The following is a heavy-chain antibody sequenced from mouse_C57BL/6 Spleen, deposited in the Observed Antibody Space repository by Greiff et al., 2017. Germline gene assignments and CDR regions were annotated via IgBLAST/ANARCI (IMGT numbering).Heavy chain of an antibody. V-gene: IGHV5-4*01. CDR1: GFTFSSYA. J-gene: IGHJ4*01. CDR2: ISDGGSYT. CDR3: ARSYDYPMDY. Sequence: EVHLVESGGGLVKPGGSLKLSCAASGFTFSSYAMSWVRQTPEKRLEWVATISDGGSYTYYPDNVKGRFTISRDNAKNNLYLQMSHLKSEDTAMYYCARSYDYPMDYWGQGTSVTVSS. D-gene: IGHD2-4*01.